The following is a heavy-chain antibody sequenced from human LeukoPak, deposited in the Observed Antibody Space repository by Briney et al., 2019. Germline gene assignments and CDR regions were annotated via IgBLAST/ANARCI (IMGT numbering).Heavy chain of an antibody. CDR3: ARFGADDGSGYRGK. CDR1: GGSISSSNW. J-gene: IGHJ4*02. Sequence: SGTLSLTCAVSGGSISSSNWRSWVRPPPGKGLEWIGEIFHSGSTNYNPSVKSRLTISREKPNNQFSLKLNSLTAADTPVYYCARFGADDGSGYRGKGARGTLVPVSS. D-gene: IGHD3-22*01. CDR2: IFHSGST. V-gene: IGHV4-4*02.